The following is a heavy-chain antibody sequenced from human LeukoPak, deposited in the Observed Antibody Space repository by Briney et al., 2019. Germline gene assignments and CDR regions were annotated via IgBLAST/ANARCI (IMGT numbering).Heavy chain of an antibody. D-gene: IGHD2-15*01. CDR2: IGTAGDT. CDR3: ARVGFSGAYDY. Sequence: GGSLRLSCAASGFTFSSYDMHWVRQAPGKGLEWVSAIGTAGDTYYPGSVKGRFTISRENAKNSLYLQMNSLRAGDTAVYYCARVGFSGAYDYWGQGTLVTVSS. CDR1: GFTFSSYD. V-gene: IGHV3-13*01. J-gene: IGHJ4*02.